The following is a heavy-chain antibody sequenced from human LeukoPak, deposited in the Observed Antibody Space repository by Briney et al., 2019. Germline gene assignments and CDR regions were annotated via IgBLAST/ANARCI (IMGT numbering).Heavy chain of an antibody. CDR1: GFTFSSYS. V-gene: IGHV3-7*01. CDR2: IKQDGSEK. J-gene: IGHJ4*02. D-gene: IGHD6-13*01. Sequence: GGSLRLSCAASGFTFSSYSMNWVRQAPGKGLEWVANIKQDGSEKYYVDSVKGRFTISRDNAKNSLYLQMNSLRAEDTAVYYCASVYSSSWYGYYFDYWGQGTLVTVSS. CDR3: ASVYSSSWYGYYFDY.